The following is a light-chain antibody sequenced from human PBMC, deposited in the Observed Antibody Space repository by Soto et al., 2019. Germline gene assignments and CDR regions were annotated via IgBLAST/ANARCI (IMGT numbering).Light chain of an antibody. CDR1: RSLVHSDGNIY. Sequence: DVVLTQSPLSLSVTLGQPASSACGSSRSLVHSDGNIYLIWFQQRPGQSPRRLIYQVSNRDSGVPDRLSGSGSVTDCTLKSSRVEAEDVGVYYCLQATHWPHTFGQGTKVDIK. V-gene: IGKV2-30*02. J-gene: IGKJ2*01. CDR2: QVS. CDR3: LQATHWPHT.